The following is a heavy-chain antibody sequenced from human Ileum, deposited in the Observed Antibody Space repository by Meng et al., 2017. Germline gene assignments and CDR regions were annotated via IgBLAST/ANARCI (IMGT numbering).Heavy chain of an antibody. CDR2: IYQSGST. CDR1: GDSISSSGW. J-gene: IGHJ4*02. D-gene: IGHD1-26*01. V-gene: IGHV4-4*02. CDR3: ARHIVGPTPGMEY. Sequence: HVQLQESGPGLVKPSGTLSLTCAGSGDSISSSGWWSWVRQPPGKGLEWIGQIYQSGSTNYNPSLKSRVTISIDRSENQLSLKLSSVTAADTAVYYCARHIVGPTPGMEYWGQGTLVTVSS.